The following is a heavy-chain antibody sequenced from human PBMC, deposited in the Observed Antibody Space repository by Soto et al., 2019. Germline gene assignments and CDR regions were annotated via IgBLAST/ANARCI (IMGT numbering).Heavy chain of an antibody. CDR3: ARIRGYDFSFAFDI. J-gene: IGHJ3*02. Sequence: QLQLQESGPGLVKPSETLSLTCTVSGGSISSSSYYWGWIRQPPGKGLEWIGSIYYSGSTYYNPSLKSRVNISVDTSKNQFALKLSSVTAADTAVYYCARIRGYDFSFAFDIWGQGKMVTVSS. CDR1: GGSISSSSYY. V-gene: IGHV4-39*01. D-gene: IGHD5-12*01. CDR2: IYYSGST.